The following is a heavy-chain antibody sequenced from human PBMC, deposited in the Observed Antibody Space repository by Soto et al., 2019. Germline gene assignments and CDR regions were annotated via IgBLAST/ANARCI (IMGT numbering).Heavy chain of an antibody. CDR1: GFTFDDYT. V-gene: IGHV3-43*01. CDR3: AKDIVVADELNYYYYGMDV. D-gene: IGHD2-15*01. CDR2: ISWDGGST. Sequence: EVQLVESGGVVVQPGGSLRLSCAASGFTFDDYTMHWVRQAPGKGLEWVSLISWDGGSTYYADSVKGRFTISRDNSKNSLYLQMNSLRTEDTALYYCAKDIVVADELNYYYYGMDVWGQGTTVTVSS. J-gene: IGHJ6*02.